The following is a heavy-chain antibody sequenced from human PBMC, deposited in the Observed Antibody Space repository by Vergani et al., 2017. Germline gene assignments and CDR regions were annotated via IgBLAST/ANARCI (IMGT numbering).Heavy chain of an antibody. CDR3: AKVXNDGNSPPSHYYYYMDV. D-gene: IGHD1-1*01. Sequence: EVQLLESGGGLVQPGGSLRLSCAASGFTFSSYAMSWVRQAPGKGLEWVSAISGSGGSTYYADSVKGRFTISRDNSKNTLYLQMNSLRAEDTAVYYCAKVXNDGNSPPSHYYYYMDVWGKGTTVTVSS. CDR1: GFTFSSYA. J-gene: IGHJ6*03. V-gene: IGHV3-23*01. CDR2: ISGSGGST.